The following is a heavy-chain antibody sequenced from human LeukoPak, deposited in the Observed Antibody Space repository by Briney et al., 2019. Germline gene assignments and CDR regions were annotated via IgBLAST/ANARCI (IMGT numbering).Heavy chain of an antibody. CDR3: ARDEGGSYSFDY. CDR1: GFTFSNYW. J-gene: IGHJ4*02. V-gene: IGHV3-7*01. Sequence: PGGSLRLSCAASGFTFSNYWMSWVRQAPGRGLEWVANIKQDGSAKYYVDSVKGRFTISRDNAKNSLFLQMNSLRAEDSAVYYCARDEGGSYSFDYWGQGTLVTVSS. D-gene: IGHD1-26*01. CDR2: IKQDGSAK.